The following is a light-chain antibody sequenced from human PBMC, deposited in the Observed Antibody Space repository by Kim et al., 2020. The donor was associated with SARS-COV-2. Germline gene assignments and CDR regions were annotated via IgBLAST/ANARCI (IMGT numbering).Light chain of an antibody. V-gene: IGLV1-44*01. J-gene: IGLJ2*01. CDR2: SNN. CDR1: SSNIGSNT. Sequence: QSVLTQPPSASGTPGQRVTISCSGSSSNIGSNTVNWYQQLPGTAPKLLIYSNNQRPSGVPDRFSGSKSGTSASLAISGLQSEDEADYYCAAWDDSLNGPVFGGGTQQTVL. CDR3: AAWDDSLNGPV.